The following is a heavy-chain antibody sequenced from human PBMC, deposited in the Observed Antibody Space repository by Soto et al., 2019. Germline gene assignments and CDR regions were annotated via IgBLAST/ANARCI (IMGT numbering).Heavy chain of an antibody. Sequence: GSLRLSCAASGFTFSSYAMHWVRQAPGKGLEWVAVISYDGSNKYYADSVKGRFTISRDNSKNTLYLQMNSLRAEDTAVYYCARALGSYGMDVWGQGTTVTVSS. D-gene: IGHD2-15*01. V-gene: IGHV3-30-3*01. CDR2: ISYDGSNK. J-gene: IGHJ6*02. CDR1: GFTFSSYA. CDR3: ARALGSYGMDV.